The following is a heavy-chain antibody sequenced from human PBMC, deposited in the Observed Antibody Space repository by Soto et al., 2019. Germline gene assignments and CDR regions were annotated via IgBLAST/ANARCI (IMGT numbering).Heavy chain of an antibody. V-gene: IGHV1-46*03. CDR2: INPSGGGT. Sequence: QVQLVQSGAEVKKPGASVKVSCKASGYIFASYYIYWVRQAPGQGLEWMGLINPSGGGTTYAQKFQGRVTMTMDTTTSTVYMELSSLTSEDTAVYYCATGTRFVPWGQGTLVTVSS. J-gene: IGHJ5*02. D-gene: IGHD6-6*01. CDR1: GYIFASYY. CDR3: ATGTRFVP.